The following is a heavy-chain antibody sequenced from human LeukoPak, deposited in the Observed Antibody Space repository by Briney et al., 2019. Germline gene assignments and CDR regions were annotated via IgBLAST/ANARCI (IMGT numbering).Heavy chain of an antibody. CDR2: INPNSGGT. CDR3: ARGDLARKGMATMGYRD. Sequence: ASVKVSCKASGYTFTGYYMHWVRQAPGQGLEWMGWINPNSGGTNYAQKFQGRVTMTRDTSISTAYMELSRLRSDDTAVYYCARGDLARKGMATMGYRDWGQGTLVTVSS. D-gene: IGHD5-24*01. CDR1: GYTFTGYY. V-gene: IGHV1-2*02. J-gene: IGHJ4*02.